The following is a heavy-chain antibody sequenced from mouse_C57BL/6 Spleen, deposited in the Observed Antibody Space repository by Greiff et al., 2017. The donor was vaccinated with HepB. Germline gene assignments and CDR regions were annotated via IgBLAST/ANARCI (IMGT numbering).Heavy chain of an antibody. J-gene: IGHJ4*01. V-gene: IGHV5-17*01. Sequence: EVQRVESGGGLVKPGGSLKLSCAASGFTSSDYGMHWVRQAPEKGLEWVAYISSGSSTIYYADTVKGRFTISRDNAKNTLFLQMTSLRSEDTAMYYCARNTMVTTGMDYWGQGTSVTVSS. CDR1: GFTSSDYG. CDR3: ARNTMVTTGMDY. CDR2: ISSGSSTI. D-gene: IGHD2-2*01.